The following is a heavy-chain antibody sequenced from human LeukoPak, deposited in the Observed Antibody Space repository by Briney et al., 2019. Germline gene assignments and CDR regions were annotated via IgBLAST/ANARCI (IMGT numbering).Heavy chain of an antibody. J-gene: IGHJ6*03. CDR3: ASYRYSSSWMNYYYMDV. V-gene: IGHV4-59*08. CDR2: IYYSGST. Sequence: SETLSLTCTVSGGSISSYYWSWNRQPPGKGLEWIGYIYYSGSTNYNPSLKSRVTISVDTSKNQFSLKLSSVTAADTAVYYCASYRYSSSWMNYYYMDVWGKGTAVTVSS. CDR1: GGSISSYY. D-gene: IGHD6-13*01.